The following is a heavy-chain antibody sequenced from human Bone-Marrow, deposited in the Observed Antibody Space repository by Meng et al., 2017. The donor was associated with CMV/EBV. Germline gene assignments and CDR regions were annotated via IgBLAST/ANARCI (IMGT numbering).Heavy chain of an antibody. D-gene: IGHD3-22*01. Sequence: GESLKISCAASGFTFSSYGMHWVRQAPGKGLEWVAFIRYDGSNKYYADSVKGRFTISRDNSKNTLYLQMNSLRAEDTAVYYCAKECGGLSSSGLKALDYWGQGTRVTVSS. CDR2: IRYDGSNK. J-gene: IGHJ4*02. CDR1: GFTFSSYG. CDR3: AKECGGLSSSGLKALDY. V-gene: IGHV3-30*02.